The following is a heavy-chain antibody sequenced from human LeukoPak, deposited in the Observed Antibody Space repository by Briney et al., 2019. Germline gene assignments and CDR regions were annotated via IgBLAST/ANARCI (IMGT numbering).Heavy chain of an antibody. CDR2: IDPSDSYT. D-gene: IGHD3-10*01. V-gene: IGHV5-10-1*01. Sequence: GESLRISCKGSGYSFTIYCISCVRQMPGKGLEWMGRIDPSDSYTNYSPSFQGHVTISADKSISTAYLQWSSLKASDTAMYYCARHGSGTFADYWGQGTLVTVSS. CDR3: ARHGSGTFADY. J-gene: IGHJ4*02. CDR1: GYSFTIYC.